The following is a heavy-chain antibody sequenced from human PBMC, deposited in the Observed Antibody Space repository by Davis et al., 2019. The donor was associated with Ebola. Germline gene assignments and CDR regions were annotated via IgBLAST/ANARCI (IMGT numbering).Heavy chain of an antibody. Sequence: GESLKISCEGTGFTFSSYAMSWVRQAPGKGLEWVSGIGGSDGSTYYADSVKGRFTISRDNSKNTMYLEMNSLRVEDTAVYYCARYNSAYERADLDYWGQGTLVTVSS. J-gene: IGHJ4*02. V-gene: IGHV3-23*01. D-gene: IGHD5-12*01. CDR3: ARYNSAYERADLDY. CDR1: GFTFSSYA. CDR2: IGGSDGST.